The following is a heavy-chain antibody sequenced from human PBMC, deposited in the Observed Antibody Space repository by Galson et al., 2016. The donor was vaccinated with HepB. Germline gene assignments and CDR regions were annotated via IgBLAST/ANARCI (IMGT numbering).Heavy chain of an antibody. D-gene: IGHD2-8*01. J-gene: IGHJ5*02. CDR3: ARAIMTPSDNWFDP. CDR2: INPLSGGT. V-gene: IGHV1-46*01. CDR1: GYTFINYY. Sequence: SVKVSCKASGYTFINYYIHWVRQAPGQGLEWMGIINPLSGGTDYAQRFQGRVTMTRDTSTSTVSMELSSLRSEDTAVYYCARAIMTPSDNWFDPGGQGSLVTGSS.